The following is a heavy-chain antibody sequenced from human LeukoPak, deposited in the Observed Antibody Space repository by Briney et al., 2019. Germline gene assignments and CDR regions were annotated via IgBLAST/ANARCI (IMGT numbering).Heavy chain of an antibody. J-gene: IGHJ6*04. V-gene: IGHV3-48*03. Sequence: PGGSLRLSCAASGFTFDNYEMNWVRQAPGKGLEWVSYISSSGSTIYYVDSVKGRFTISRDNAKNSLYLQMNSLRAEDTAVYYCAELGITMIGGVWGKGTTVTISS. CDR2: ISSSGSTI. CDR1: GFTFDNYE. D-gene: IGHD3-10*02. CDR3: AELGITMIGGV.